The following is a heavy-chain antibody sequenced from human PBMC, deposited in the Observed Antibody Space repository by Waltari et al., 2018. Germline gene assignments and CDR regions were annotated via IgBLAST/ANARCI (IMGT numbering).Heavy chain of an antibody. J-gene: IGHJ3*02. CDR1: GGSISSYY. D-gene: IGHD2-2*01. V-gene: IGHV4-59*01. CDR3: ASSVVPAAPTAFDI. CDR2: IYYSGST. Sequence: QVQLQESGPGLVKPSETLSLTCTVSGGSISSYYWSWIRQPPGKGLEWIGYIYYSGSTNYNPSLKSRVTISVDTSKNQFSLKLSSVTAADTAVYYCASSVVPAAPTAFDIWGQGTMVTVSS.